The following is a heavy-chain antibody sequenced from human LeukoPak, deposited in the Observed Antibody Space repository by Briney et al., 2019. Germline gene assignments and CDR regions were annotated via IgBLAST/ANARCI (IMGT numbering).Heavy chain of an antibody. Sequence: SQTLSLTCAVSGGSISSGGYSWSWIRQPPGKGLEWTGYIYHSGSTYYNPSLKSRVTISVDRSKNQFSLKLSSVTAADTAVYYCARQRLRLGEISHWGQGTLVTFSS. J-gene: IGHJ4*02. D-gene: IGHD3-16*01. CDR1: GGSISSGGYS. V-gene: IGHV4-30-2*01. CDR3: ARQRLRLGEISH. CDR2: IYHSGST.